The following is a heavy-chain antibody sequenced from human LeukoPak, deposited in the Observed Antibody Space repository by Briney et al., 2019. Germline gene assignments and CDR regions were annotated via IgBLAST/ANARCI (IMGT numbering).Heavy chain of an antibody. CDR3: AKDLIYCSSTSCYNSPIDY. CDR2: IRYDGSNK. V-gene: IGHV3-30*02. D-gene: IGHD2-2*02. Sequence: GGSLRLSCVASGFTFSSYGMHWVRQAPGKGLEWVAFIRYDGSNKYYADSVKGRFTISRDNSKNTLYLQMNSLRAEDTAVYYCAKDLIYCSSTSCYNSPIDYWGQGTLVTVSS. CDR1: GFTFSSYG. J-gene: IGHJ4*02.